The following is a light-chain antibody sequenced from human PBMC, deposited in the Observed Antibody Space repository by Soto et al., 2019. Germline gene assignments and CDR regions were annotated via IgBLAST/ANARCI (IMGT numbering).Light chain of an antibody. CDR3: CSYAGSYVWV. CDR2: DVR. V-gene: IGLV2-11*01. Sequence: QSALTQPRSVSGSPGQSVAISCTGTTSDVGSYNYVSWYQQHPGKAPRLMIYDVRKRPSGVPDRFSGSKSGNTASLTISGLLAEYEADYYCCSYAGSYVWVFGGGTKLTVL. J-gene: IGLJ3*02. CDR1: TSDVGSYNY.